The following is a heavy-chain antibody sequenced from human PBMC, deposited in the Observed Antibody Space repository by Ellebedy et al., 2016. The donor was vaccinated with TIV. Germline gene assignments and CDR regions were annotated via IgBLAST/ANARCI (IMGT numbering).Heavy chain of an antibody. CDR1: GFPFDDYA. CDR2: IHEDGYSA. V-gene: IGHV3-43*02. J-gene: IGHJ6*02. CDR3: ARDVLSGWSIAQRYYGLDA. Sequence: PGGSLRLSCAASGFPFDDYAMHWVRQAPGKGLEWVCLIHEDGYSAIYADSVRGRFTISRDNSKNSLYLQLNSLRSEDSALYYCARDVLSGWSIAQRYYGLDAWGQGTTVTVSS. D-gene: IGHD6-19*01.